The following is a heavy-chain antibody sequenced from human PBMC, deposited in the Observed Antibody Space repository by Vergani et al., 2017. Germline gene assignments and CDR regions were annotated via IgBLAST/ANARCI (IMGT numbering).Heavy chain of an antibody. CDR3: TRRHGFLHYFDY. V-gene: IGHV4-39*01. CDR1: GGSISSSSNY. Sequence: QLQLQESGPGLVKPSETLSLTCTVSGGSISSSSNYWGWFRQPPEKGLEWTGIYYHVGSTYYNPSLKSRVTITVDTSKNQFSLKLSSVTAADTAMYYCTRRHGFLHYFDYWGQGTLVTVSS. D-gene: IGHD2-2*03. CDR2: YYHVGST. J-gene: IGHJ4*02.